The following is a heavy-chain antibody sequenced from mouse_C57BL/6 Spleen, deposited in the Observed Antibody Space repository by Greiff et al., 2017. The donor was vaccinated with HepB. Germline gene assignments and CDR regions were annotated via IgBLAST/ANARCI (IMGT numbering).Heavy chain of an antibody. V-gene: IGHV1-26*01. Sequence: EVQLQQSGPELVKPGASVKISCKASGYTFTDYYMNWVKQSHGKSLEWIGDINPNNGGTSYNQKFKGKATLTVDKSSSTAYMELRSLTSEDSAVYYCARYYPNYGSDYWGQGTTLTVSS. J-gene: IGHJ2*01. CDR2: INPNNGGT. D-gene: IGHD1-1*01. CDR1: GYTFTDYY. CDR3: ARYYPNYGSDY.